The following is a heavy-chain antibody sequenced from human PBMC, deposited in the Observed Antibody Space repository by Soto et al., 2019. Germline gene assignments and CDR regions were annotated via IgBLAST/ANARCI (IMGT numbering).Heavy chain of an antibody. CDR3: AKGPGDYVHLDY. J-gene: IGHJ4*02. Sequence: EVQLVVSGGGLAQPGRSLRLSCAASGFTFDDNAMHWARQVPGKGLEWVSGIHWTGAIIGYADSVRGRFTISRDNAMNSLFLEMNSLIPEDTAFYYGAKGPGDYVHLDYWGQGSLVTVSS. D-gene: IGHD4-17*01. CDR1: GFTFDDNA. V-gene: IGHV3-9*01. CDR2: IHWTGAII.